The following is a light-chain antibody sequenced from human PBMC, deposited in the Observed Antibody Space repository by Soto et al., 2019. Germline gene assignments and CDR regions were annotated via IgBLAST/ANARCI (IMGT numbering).Light chain of an antibody. Sequence: QSVLTQPASVSGSAGRSITISCTGTSSDVGAYNYVSWYQQYPGKAPKLMIYGVTNRPSGVSKRFSGSKTGNTASLTISGLQAEDEADYYCFSHRGGDSHVFGTGTKVTVL. J-gene: IGLJ1*01. CDR2: GVT. V-gene: IGLV2-14*01. CDR1: SSDVGAYNY. CDR3: FSHRGGDSHV.